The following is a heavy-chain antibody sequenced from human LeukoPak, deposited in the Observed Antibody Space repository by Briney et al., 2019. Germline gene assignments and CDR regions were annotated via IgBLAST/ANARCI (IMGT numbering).Heavy chain of an antibody. CDR3: ARVTDYYDSSGEMSAFDI. D-gene: IGHD3-22*01. CDR1: GGSMSNFY. J-gene: IGHJ3*02. Sequence: RPSETLSLTCSVSGGSMSNFYWSWIRQAAGKGLEWIGRIFTTGNTNYNPSLKSRVTISVDTSKNQFSLKLSSVTAADTAVYYCARVTDYYDSSGEMSAFDIWGQGTMVTVSS. V-gene: IGHV4-4*07. CDR2: IFTTGNT.